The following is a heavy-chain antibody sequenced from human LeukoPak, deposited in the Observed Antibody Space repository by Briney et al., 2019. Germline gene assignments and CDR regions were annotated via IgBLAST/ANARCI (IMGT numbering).Heavy chain of an antibody. J-gene: IGHJ4*02. CDR3: ARDSSGNPDY. CDR2: ISAYNGNT. CDR1: GGTFSSYA. V-gene: IGHV1-18*01. D-gene: IGHD3-22*01. Sequence: ASVTVSCKASGGTFSSYAISWVRQAPGQGLEWMGWISAYNGNTNYAQKLQGRVTMTTDTSTSTAYMELRSLRSDDTAVYYCARDSSGNPDYWGQGTLVTVSS.